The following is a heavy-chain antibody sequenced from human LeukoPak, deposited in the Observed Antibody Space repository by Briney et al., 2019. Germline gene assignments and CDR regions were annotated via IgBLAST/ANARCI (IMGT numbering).Heavy chain of an antibody. CDR3: ARDCGSYCYYYYMDV. CDR1: GFTFSSYS. D-gene: IGHD1-26*01. Sequence: GGSLRLSCAASGFTFSSYSMNWVRQAPGKGLEWVSSISSSSSYIYYADSVKGRFTISRDNAKNSLYLQMNSLRAEDTAVYYCARDCGSYCYYYYMDVWGKGTTVTVSS. V-gene: IGHV3-21*01. CDR2: ISSSSSYI. J-gene: IGHJ6*03.